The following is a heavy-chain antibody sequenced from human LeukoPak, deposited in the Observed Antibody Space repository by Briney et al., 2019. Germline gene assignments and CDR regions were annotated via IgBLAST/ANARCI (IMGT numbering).Heavy chain of an antibody. CDR2: ISGGGGST. J-gene: IGHJ4*02. CDR1: GFTFSRYA. Sequence: GGSLRLSCAASGFTFSRYAMTWVRQAPGKGLDWVSGISGGGGSTYYADTVKGRFTISRDNSKNTLYLQMNSLRAEDIAVYYCAKSDLAYCGGDCYSDYWGQGTLVTVSS. V-gene: IGHV3-23*01. D-gene: IGHD2-21*01. CDR3: AKSDLAYCGGDCYSDY.